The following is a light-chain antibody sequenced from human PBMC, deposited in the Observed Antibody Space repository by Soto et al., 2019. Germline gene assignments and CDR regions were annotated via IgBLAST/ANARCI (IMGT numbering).Light chain of an antibody. J-gene: IGKJ2*01. V-gene: IGKV3-20*01. CDR2: GAS. CDR3: QQYDSSPYT. CDR1: QSVSSSY. Sequence: EIVLTQSPGTLSLSPGERVTLSCRASQSVSSSYLAWYQQKPGQAPGLLIYGASSRATGIPDRFSGSGSGTDFTLTINRLEPEDFAVYYCQQYDSSPYTFGQGTKLEIK.